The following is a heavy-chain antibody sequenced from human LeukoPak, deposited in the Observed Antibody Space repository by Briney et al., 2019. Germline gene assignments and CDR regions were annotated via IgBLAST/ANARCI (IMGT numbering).Heavy chain of an antibody. D-gene: IGHD6-19*01. CDR3: ARYRDSSGNFDY. Sequence: SETLSLTCTVSGGSVSSGSYYWNWIRQPPGKGLEWIGYIYYSGSTNYNPSLKSRVTISVDTSKNQFSLKLSSVTAADTAVYYCARYRDSSGNFDYWGQGTLVTVSS. CDR1: GGSVSSGSYY. CDR2: IYYSGST. V-gene: IGHV4-61*01. J-gene: IGHJ4*02.